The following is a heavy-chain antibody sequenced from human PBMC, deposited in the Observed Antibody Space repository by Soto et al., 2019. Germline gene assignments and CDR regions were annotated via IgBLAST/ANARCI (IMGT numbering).Heavy chain of an antibody. D-gene: IGHD4-17*01. V-gene: IGHV4-61*01. J-gene: IGHJ4*02. CDR3: ANYPTTVTSDY. Sequence: SETLSLTCTVSGGSVSSGSYYWSWIRQPPGKGLEWIGYIYYSGSTNYNPSLKSRVTISVDTSKNQFPLKLSSVTAADTAVYYCANYPTTVTSDYWGQGTLVTVSS. CDR2: IYYSGST. CDR1: GGSVSSGSYY.